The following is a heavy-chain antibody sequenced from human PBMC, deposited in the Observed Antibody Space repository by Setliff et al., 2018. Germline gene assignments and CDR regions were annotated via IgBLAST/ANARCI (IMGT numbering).Heavy chain of an antibody. Sequence: ASVKVSCKASGYTLRSYAVNWVRQAPGQGPEWMGWISTDDGDTNFAQKFQGRVTMTTDTPTCTAYMELRSLRSDDTALYYCARVRPCGADCSTGVGGPFDFDFWGQGTLVTVSS. J-gene: IGHJ4*02. CDR1: GYTLRSYA. V-gene: IGHV1-18*01. CDR3: ARVRPCGADCSTGVGGPFDFDF. D-gene: IGHD2-21*02. CDR2: ISTDDGDT.